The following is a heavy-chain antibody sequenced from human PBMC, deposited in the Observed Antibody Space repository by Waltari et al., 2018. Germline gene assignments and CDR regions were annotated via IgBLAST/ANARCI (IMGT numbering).Heavy chain of an antibody. CDR1: GTTFRGYS. V-gene: IGHV3-48*01. CDR2: INSGSTTI. CDR3: VRDPYHDPSGYPGY. J-gene: IGHJ4*02. D-gene: IGHD3-22*01. Sequence: EVQLVESGGGLVQPGGSLRLACAASGTTFRGYSMNWVRQAPGKGPEWISYINSGSTTISYADSVRGRFTISRDNAKSFLYLDLFSLRGEDTAVYYCVRDPYHDPSGYPGYWGQGTLVIVSS.